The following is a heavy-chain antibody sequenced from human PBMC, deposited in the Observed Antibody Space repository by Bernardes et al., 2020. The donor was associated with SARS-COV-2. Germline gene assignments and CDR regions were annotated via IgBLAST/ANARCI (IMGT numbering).Heavy chain of an antibody. CDR3: ARGATIPPWSFDL. V-gene: IGHV1-2*02. Sequence: ASVKVSCKASGYTFIGYYMHWVRQAPGQGLEWMGWINPDSGGTIYAQKFQGRVTVTRDTSISTAYMDLSRLSSDDTAVYYCARGATIPPWSFDLWGRGTLVTVSS. J-gene: IGHJ2*01. CDR2: INPDSGGT. CDR1: GYTFIGYY. D-gene: IGHD1-26*01.